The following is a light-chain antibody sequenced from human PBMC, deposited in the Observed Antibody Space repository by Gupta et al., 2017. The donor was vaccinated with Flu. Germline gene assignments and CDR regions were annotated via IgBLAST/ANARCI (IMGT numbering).Light chain of an antibody. CDR1: QSIPIW. J-gene: IGKJ1*01. CDR3: QQDRHNSPWT. V-gene: IGKV1-5*03. CDR2: KVS. Sequence: DIQMTQSPSTLPASGGDRVTIPCRASQSIPIWLAWFQQKPGKAPKVLISKVSNLESGAASRFSGRGAGTEFTLTNSSRQQDDFAAYYSQQDRHNSPWTFGQGTKVEDK.